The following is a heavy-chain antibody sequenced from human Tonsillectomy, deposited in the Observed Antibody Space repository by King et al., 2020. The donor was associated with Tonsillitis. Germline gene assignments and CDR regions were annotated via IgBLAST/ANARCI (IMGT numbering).Heavy chain of an antibody. Sequence: QLVQSGAEVKKPGASVKVSCKASGYTFTSNGISWVRQAPGQGLEWMGWISTYNGNTNYAQKIQGRVTMTRDTSTSTAYMELRSLTSDDTAVYYCARDGRDYVLFEGWKYWGQGTLVTVSS. CDR3: ARDGRDYVLFEGWKY. CDR1: GYTFTSNG. J-gene: IGHJ4*02. CDR2: ISTYNGNT. V-gene: IGHV1-18*04. D-gene: IGHD4-17*01.